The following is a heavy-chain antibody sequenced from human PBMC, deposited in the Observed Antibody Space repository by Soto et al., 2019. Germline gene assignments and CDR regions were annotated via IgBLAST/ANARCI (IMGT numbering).Heavy chain of an antibody. J-gene: IGHJ6*02. Sequence: QVQLVESGGGVVQPGRSLRLSCAASGFTFNNYAMHWVRQAPGKGLEWVAIIWYDGTNKYYADSVKGRFTISRDNSKNTLKRQMNSLRAEDRAVYYCARDAEGNAGRGGGMDVWGQGTTVTVSS. CDR2: IWYDGTNK. D-gene: IGHD6-13*01. V-gene: IGHV3-33*01. CDR3: ARDAEGNAGRGGGMDV. CDR1: GFTFNNYA.